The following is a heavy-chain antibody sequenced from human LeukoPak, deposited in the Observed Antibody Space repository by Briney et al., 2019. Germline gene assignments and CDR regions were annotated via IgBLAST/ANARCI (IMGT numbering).Heavy chain of an antibody. J-gene: IGHJ6*02. CDR2: IIPIFGTA. CDR3: ARLPLTGYSRGYYYGMDV. D-gene: IGHD3-9*01. CDR1: GGTFISYA. V-gene: IGHV1-69*13. Sequence: SVKVSCKASGGTFISYAISWVRQVPGQGLEWMGGIIPIFGTANYAQKFQGRVTITADESTSTAYMELSSLRSEDTAAYYCARLPLTGYSRGYYYGMDVWGQGTTVTVSS.